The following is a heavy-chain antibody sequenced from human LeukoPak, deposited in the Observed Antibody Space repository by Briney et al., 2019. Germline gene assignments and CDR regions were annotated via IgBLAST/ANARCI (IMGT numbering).Heavy chain of an antibody. V-gene: IGHV1-18*01. CDR3: ARGAYYYMDV. D-gene: IGHD2-21*01. CDR2: INADNGNT. J-gene: IGHJ6*03. CDR1: GYTFTTHG. Sequence: ASVKVSCRASGYTFTTHGITWVRQAPGQGPEWMGWINADNGNTNYTENLQGRVTMARDTSTSTAYMELRSLRSDDTAVYYCARGAYYYMDVWGKGTTVTVSS.